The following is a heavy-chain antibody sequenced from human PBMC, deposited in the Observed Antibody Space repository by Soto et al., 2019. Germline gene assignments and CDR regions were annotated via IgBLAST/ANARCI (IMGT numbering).Heavy chain of an antibody. J-gene: IGHJ3*02. CDR1: VGTFSSYT. V-gene: IGHV1-69*04. CDR3: ARDRGDGYNNI. CDR2: IIPILGIA. Sequence: SVKVSCKASVGTFSSYTISWVRQAPGQGLEWMGRIIPILGIANYAQKFQGRVTITADKSTSTAYMELSSLRSEDTAVYYCARDRGDGYNNIWGQGTMVTVSS. D-gene: IGHD5-12*01.